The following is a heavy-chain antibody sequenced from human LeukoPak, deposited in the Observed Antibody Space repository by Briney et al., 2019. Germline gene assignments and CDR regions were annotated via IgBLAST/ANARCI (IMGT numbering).Heavy chain of an antibody. Sequence: SEALSLTCTVTGVSMDDYFWNWIRQTPGKGLEWIGYTHHRGNTNYNSSLASRVTISLDTSKHQFSLRVTSVSAADTAVYFCAGQFCGRDCSGPGAFDFWGQGTMVAVPS. D-gene: IGHD2-21*02. J-gene: IGHJ3*01. CDR2: THHRGNT. CDR1: GVSMDDYF. V-gene: IGHV4-59*08. CDR3: AGQFCGRDCSGPGAFDF.